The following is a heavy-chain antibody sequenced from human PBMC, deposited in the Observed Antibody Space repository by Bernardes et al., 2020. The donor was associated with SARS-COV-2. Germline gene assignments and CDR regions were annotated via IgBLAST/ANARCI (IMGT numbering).Heavy chain of an antibody. Sequence: SETLSLTCSVSGGSINSSVYYWAWLRQPPGKGLEWIGSIYYSGTTYYNPALQSRVTISVDTSNNQFSLRVTSVTAADTAVYFCARRTDYAPSRFDHWGQGALVTVSS. V-gene: IGHV4-39*01. CDR3: ARRTDYAPSRFDH. CDR2: IYYSGTT. J-gene: IGHJ5*02. D-gene: IGHD4-17*01. CDR1: GGSINSSVYY.